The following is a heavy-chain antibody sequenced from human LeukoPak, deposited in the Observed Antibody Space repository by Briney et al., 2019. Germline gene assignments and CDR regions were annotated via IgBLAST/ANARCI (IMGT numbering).Heavy chain of an antibody. V-gene: IGHV1-2*06. D-gene: IGHD3-10*01. CDR2: INPNSGGT. CDR3: ARAPLGYNWFDP. CDR1: GYTLTDYY. J-gene: IGHJ5*02. Sequence: ASVKVSCKASGYTLTDYYMHWVRQAPGQGLEWMGRINPNSGGTNYAQKFQGRVTMTKDTSISTGYMELSRLRSDDTAVYYCARAPLGYNWFDPWGQGTLVTVSS.